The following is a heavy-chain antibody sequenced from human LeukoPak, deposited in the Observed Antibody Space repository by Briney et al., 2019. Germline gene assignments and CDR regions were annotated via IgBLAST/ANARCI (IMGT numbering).Heavy chain of an antibody. V-gene: IGHV3-11*01. CDR2: ISSSGSTI. CDR1: GFTFSDYY. CDR3: ARDKVGAYYDSSGYYPYYYYGMDV. J-gene: IGHJ6*02. D-gene: IGHD3-22*01. Sequence: TGGSLRLSCAASGFTFSDYYMSWIRQAPGKGLERVSYISSSGSTIYYADSVKGRFTISRDNAKNSLYLQMNSLRAEDTAVYYCARDKVGAYYDSSGYYPYYYYGMDVWGQGTTVTVSS.